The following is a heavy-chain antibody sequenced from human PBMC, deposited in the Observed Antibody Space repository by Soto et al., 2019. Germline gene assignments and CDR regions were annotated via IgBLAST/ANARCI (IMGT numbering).Heavy chain of an antibody. D-gene: IGHD4-4*01. V-gene: IGHV1-69*08. Sequence: QVQLVQSGAEVKKPGSSVKVSCKASGGTFSTYTITWVRQAPGQGLEWMGRIIPIIGIINYAQKFQGRVPISADKSTGTAYMELTGLRSDDTAVYYCAGDPDSHYNDSHASSYPWGQGTLVTVSS. CDR2: IIPIIGII. J-gene: IGHJ5*02. CDR3: AGDPDSHYNDSHASSYP. CDR1: GGTFSTYT.